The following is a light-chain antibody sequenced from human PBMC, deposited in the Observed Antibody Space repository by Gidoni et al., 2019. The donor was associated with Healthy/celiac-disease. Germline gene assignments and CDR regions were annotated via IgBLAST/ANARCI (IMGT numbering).Light chain of an antibody. J-gene: IGKJ4*01. CDR3: QQYGSSPLVT. V-gene: IGKV3-20*01. CDR1: QSVSSSY. CDR2: GAS. Sequence: EIVLPQSPGPLSLSPGERATLSCRASQSVSSSYLAWYQQKPGQAPTLLIYGASSRATGIPDRFSGSGSGTDFTLTISRLEPEDFAVYYCQQYGSSPLVTFGGGTKVEIK.